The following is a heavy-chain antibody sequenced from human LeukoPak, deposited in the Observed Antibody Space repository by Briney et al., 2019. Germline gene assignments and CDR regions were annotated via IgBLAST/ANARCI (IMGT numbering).Heavy chain of an antibody. CDR3: AGVDNSSWTPPFDP. CDR1: GGSVSSGSYY. D-gene: IGHD6-13*01. CDR2: IYYSGST. J-gene: IGHJ5*02. Sequence: PSDTLSLTCTVSGGSVSSGSYYWSWIRQPPGKGLEWIGYIYYSGSTNYNPSLKSRVTISVDTSKNQFSLKLSSVTAADTAVYYCAGVDNSSWTPPFDPWGQGTLVTVSS. V-gene: IGHV4-61*01.